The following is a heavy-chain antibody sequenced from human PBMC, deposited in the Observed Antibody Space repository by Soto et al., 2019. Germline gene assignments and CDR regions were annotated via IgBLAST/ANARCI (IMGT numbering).Heavy chain of an antibody. Sequence: EVHLVESGGGLVQTGGSLRFSCAISESTGSRDWMYWVRQAPGKGLEWVAHTNRDGSEWYYADSVKDRFTLCRDNAKKSLYLQMNYLIAGCTAMYSCSGGVADAFWGQGTVVSVSS. CDR2: TNRDGSEW. CDR1: ESTGSRDW. D-gene: IGHD2-8*02. V-gene: IGHV3-7*01. CDR3: SGGVADAF. J-gene: IGHJ4*02.